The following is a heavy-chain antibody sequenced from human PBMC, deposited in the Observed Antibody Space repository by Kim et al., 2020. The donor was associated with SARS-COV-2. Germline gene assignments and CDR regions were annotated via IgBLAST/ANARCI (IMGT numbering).Heavy chain of an antibody. CDR3: TTGGRGGLRRFGY. V-gene: IGHV3-15*01. CDR2: IKSKTDGGTT. CDR1: GFTFINAW. D-gene: IGHD5-12*01. J-gene: IGHJ4*02. Sequence: GGSLRLSCAASGFTFINAWMSWVRQAPGKGLEWVGRIKSKTDGGTTDYAAPVKGRFTISRDDSKNTLYLQMNSLKTEDTAVDYCTTGGRGGLRRFGYWGQGTLVTVSS.